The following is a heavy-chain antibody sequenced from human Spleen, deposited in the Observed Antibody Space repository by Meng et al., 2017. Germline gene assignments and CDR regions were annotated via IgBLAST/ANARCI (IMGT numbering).Heavy chain of an antibody. CDR1: GFTFSSYD. V-gene: IGHV3-23*01. Sequence: GESLKISCAASGFTFSSYDMNWVRQAPGKGLEWVSAISGSTTYYADSVKGRFTISRDDAKNTVYLQMNSLRAEDTAVYYCARDADWVIFDHWGQGALVTVSS. J-gene: IGHJ4*02. D-gene: IGHD3-9*01. CDR3: ARDADWVIFDH. CDR2: ISGSTT.